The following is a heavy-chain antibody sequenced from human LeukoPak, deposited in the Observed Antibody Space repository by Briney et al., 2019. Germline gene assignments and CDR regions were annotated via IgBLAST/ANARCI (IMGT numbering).Heavy chain of an antibody. CDR2: IYYSGST. V-gene: IGHV4-61*01. CDR1: GGSVSSGSYY. D-gene: IGHD3-22*01. Sequence: ETSETLSLTCTVSGGSVSSGSYYWSWIRQPPGKGLEWIGFIYYSGSTNYNPSLKSRVTISVDTSKDQFSLRLSSVTAADTAVYYCARDPSGYFNYWGQGTLATVSS. J-gene: IGHJ4*02. CDR3: ARDPSGYFNY.